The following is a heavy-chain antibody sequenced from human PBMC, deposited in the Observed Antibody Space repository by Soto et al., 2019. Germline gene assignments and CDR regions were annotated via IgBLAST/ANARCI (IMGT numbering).Heavy chain of an antibody. V-gene: IGHV1-8*01. Sequence: ASVKVSCKASGYTFTSYDINWVRQATGQGLEWMGWMNPNSGNTGYAQKFQGRVTMTRNTSISTAYMGLSSLRSEDTAVYYCARGFQQWLSIYGMDVWGQGTTVTVSS. J-gene: IGHJ6*02. D-gene: IGHD6-19*01. CDR3: ARGFQQWLSIYGMDV. CDR2: MNPNSGNT. CDR1: GYTFTSYD.